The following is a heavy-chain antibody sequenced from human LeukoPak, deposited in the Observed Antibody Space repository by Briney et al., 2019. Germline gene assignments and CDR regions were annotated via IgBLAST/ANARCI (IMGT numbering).Heavy chain of an antibody. D-gene: IGHD6-13*01. V-gene: IGHV3-23*01. Sequence: GGSLRFSCAASGFTFSNSAMSWVRQAPGKGLEWVSGISGSGGSTYYTDSVKGRFIISRDNSNNTLYLQMNSLRAEDTAVYFCAKSRSSWPTYFDCWGQGTLATVSS. CDR1: GFTFSNSA. CDR3: AKSRSSWPTYFDC. J-gene: IGHJ4*02. CDR2: ISGSGGST.